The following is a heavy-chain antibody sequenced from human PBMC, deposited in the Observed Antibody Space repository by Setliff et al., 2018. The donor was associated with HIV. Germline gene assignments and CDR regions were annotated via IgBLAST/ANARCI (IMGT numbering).Heavy chain of an antibody. CDR3: ARELYGDYTLDY. J-gene: IGHJ4*02. V-gene: IGHV4-38-2*02. CDR2: VYHSGTT. Sequence: KSSETLSLTCAVSGYSISTAYYWGWIRQPPGKGLEWIGSVYHSGTTYYNPSLKSRVTISVDMSNNQFSLKVTSVTAADTAVYYCARELYGDYTLDYWGQGTLVTVSS. D-gene: IGHD4-17*01. CDR1: GYSISTAYY.